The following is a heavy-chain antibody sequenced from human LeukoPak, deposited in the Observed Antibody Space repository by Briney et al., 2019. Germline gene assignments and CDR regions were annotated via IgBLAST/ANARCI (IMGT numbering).Heavy chain of an antibody. CDR3: ARVGDHYHWYFDL. V-gene: IGHV3-53*01. D-gene: IGHD3-10*01. Sequence: GGSLRLSCAASGFTVSTKYMSWVRQAPGKGLEWVSIIYSAESTYYAESVKGRFIVSRDNSKNTLYLQMNSLRVDDTAVYSCARVGDHYHWYFDLWGRGTLVTVSS. J-gene: IGHJ2*01. CDR2: IYSAEST. CDR1: GFTVSTKY.